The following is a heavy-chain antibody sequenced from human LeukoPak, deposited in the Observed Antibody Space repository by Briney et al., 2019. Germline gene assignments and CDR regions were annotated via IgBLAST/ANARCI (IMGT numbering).Heavy chain of an antibody. V-gene: IGHV4-59*01. CDR3: ARGGGYYYGSGSYYPYLDY. Sequence: SETLSLTCTVSGGSISSYYWSWIRQPPGKGLEWIWYIYYSGSTNYNPSLKSRVTISVDTSNNQFSLKLSSVTAADTAVYYCARGGGYYYGSGSYYPYLDYWGQGTLVTVSS. J-gene: IGHJ4*02. D-gene: IGHD3-10*01. CDR1: GGSISSYY. CDR2: IYYSGST.